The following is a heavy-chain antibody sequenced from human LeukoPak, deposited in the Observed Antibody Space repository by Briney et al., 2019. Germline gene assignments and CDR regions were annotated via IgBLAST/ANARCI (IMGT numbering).Heavy chain of an antibody. V-gene: IGHV1-2*02. J-gene: IGHJ5*02. CDR1: GYTFTGYY. Sequence: ASVKVSCKASGYTFTGYYMHWVRQAPGQGLEWMGWINPNSDGTNYAQKFQGRVTMTRDTSISTAYMELSRLRSDDTAVYYCARVRINWFDPWGQEPWSPSPQ. CDR2: INPNSDGT. CDR3: ARVRINWFDP. D-gene: IGHD4-17*01.